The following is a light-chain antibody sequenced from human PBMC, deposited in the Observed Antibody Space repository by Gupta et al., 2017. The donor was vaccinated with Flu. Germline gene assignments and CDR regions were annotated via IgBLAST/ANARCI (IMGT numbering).Light chain of an antibody. V-gene: IGKV3-11*01. CDR3: QQRTNWLWT. CDR1: QSVGTS. CDR2: DAS. J-gene: IGKJ1*01. Sequence: ERATLSCRASQSVGTSSAWYQQRPGQAPRLLIYDASNRATAIPARFLGGGSGTDFTLTISSLEPEDFAVYYCQQRTNWLWTFGQGTKVEIK.